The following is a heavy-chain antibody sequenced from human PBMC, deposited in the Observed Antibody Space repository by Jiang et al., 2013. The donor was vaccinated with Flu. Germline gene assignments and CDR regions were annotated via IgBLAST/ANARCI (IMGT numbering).Heavy chain of an antibody. CDR2: IIPILGIA. D-gene: IGHD6-13*01. Sequence: TFSSYAISWVRQAPGQGLEWMGRIIPILGIANYAQKFQGRVTITADKSTSTAYMELSSLRSEDTAVYYCARFRVIGQMLVPDYWGQGTLVTVSS. J-gene: IGHJ4*02. CDR3: ARFRVIGQMLVPDY. CDR1: TFSSYA. V-gene: IGHV1-69*04.